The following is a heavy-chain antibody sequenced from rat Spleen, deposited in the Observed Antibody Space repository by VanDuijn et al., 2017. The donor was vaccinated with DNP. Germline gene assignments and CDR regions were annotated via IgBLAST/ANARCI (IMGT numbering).Heavy chain of an antibody. J-gene: IGHJ1*01. CDR2: INKDSNTI. V-gene: IGHV4-2*01. CDR1: GFNLNDYW. D-gene: IGHD1-6*01. Sequence: EVKLVESGGGLVQPGRSLKISCAASGFNLNDYWMGWVRQAPGKGLEWIGEINKDSNTINYTPSLKDKFTISRDNAQNTLYLQMSKLRSEDTAIYYCIRWEYTTDWYFDFWGPGTMVTVSS. CDR3: IRWEYTTDWYFDF.